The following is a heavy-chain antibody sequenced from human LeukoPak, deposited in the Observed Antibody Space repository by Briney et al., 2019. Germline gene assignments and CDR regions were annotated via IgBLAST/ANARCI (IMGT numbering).Heavy chain of an antibody. Sequence: SSETLSLTCTVSGGSVSSYYCNWIRQAAGKGLEWIGCIFTSGSTNYNPSLKSRVTMSVDTSKNQFSLQLSSVTAADTAVYYCARGSNGMGVWGQGTTVIVSS. J-gene: IGHJ6*02. CDR1: GGSVSSYY. V-gene: IGHV4-4*07. CDR3: ARGSNGMGV. CDR2: IFTSGST.